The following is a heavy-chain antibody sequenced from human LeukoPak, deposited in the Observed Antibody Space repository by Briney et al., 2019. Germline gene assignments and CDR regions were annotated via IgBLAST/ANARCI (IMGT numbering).Heavy chain of an antibody. CDR2: XXXXGST. CDR1: GGSFSGYY. Sequence: SETLSLTCAVYGGSFSGYYWSWIRQPPGKGLXXXXXXXXXGSTNYNPSLKSRVTISVDTSKNQFSLKLSSVTAADTAVYYCARGRHYDILTGYYTGDAFDIWGQGTMVTVSS. J-gene: IGHJ3*02. CDR3: ARGRHYDILTGYYTGDAFDI. D-gene: IGHD3-9*01. V-gene: IGHV4-34*01.